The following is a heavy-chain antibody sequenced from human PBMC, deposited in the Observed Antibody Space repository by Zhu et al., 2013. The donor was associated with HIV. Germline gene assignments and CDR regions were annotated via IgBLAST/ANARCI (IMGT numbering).Heavy chain of an antibody. D-gene: IGHD3-16*01. J-gene: IGHJ1*01. Sequence: QVHLVQSGPEVKKPGASVKVSCKVSGYTLTELSMHWVRQAPGKGPEWMGSFDPEEGETIYAQKFQGRISMTEDTSTDTAYMELSSLRSEDTAAYYCATTPIRQGYFQHVGPGPPVVHRLL. CDR2: FDPEEGET. V-gene: IGHV1-24*01. CDR3: ATTPIRQGYFQH. CDR1: GYTLTELS.